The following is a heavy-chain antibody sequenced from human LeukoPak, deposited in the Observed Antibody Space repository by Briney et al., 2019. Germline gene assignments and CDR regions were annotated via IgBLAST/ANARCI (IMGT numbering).Heavy chain of an antibody. D-gene: IGHD3-10*01. J-gene: IGHJ5*02. V-gene: IGHV3-48*04. CDR1: GFTFSSYW. CDR2: ISSSGSTI. CDR3: ARSKDTPGLWFAGDRRSNWFDP. Sequence: GGSLRLSCAASGFTFSSYWMSWVRQAPGKGLEWVSYISSSGSTIYYADSVKGRFTISRDNAKNSLYLQMNSLRAEDTAVYYCARSKDTPGLWFAGDRRSNWFDPWGQGTLVTVSS.